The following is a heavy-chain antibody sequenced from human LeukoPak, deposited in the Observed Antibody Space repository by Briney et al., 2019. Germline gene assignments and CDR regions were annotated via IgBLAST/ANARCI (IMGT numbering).Heavy chain of an antibody. D-gene: IGHD2-21*02. V-gene: IGHV3-7*01. CDR1: GFTFSSYW. CDR2: IKQDGSEK. Sequence: GGSLRLSCAASGFTFSSYWMSWVRQAPGKGLEWVANIKQDGSEKYYVDSVKGRFTISRDNAKNSLYLQMNSLRAEDTAVYYCTTAMVVTAILYFQHWGQGTLVTVSS. CDR3: TTAMVVTAILYFQH. J-gene: IGHJ1*01.